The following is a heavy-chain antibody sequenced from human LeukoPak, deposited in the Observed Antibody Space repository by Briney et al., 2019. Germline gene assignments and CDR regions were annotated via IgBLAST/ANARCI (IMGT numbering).Heavy chain of an antibody. CDR3: AKDNGGVDMTGLWGGDADY. Sequence: PGGSLRLSCAASGFTFSDYAMNWVRQAPGKGLEWVSSLSESGDTTYYADSVKGRFTISRDNSKNTLYLQMNSLRTEDTAVYYCAKDNGGVDMTGLWGGDADYWGQGTLVTVSS. V-gene: IGHV3-23*01. CDR1: GFTFSDYA. D-gene: IGHD3-9*01. CDR2: LSESGDTT. J-gene: IGHJ4*02.